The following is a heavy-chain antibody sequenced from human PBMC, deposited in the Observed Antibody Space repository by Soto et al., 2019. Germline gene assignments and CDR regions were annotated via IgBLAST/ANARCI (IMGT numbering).Heavy chain of an antibody. CDR1: GFTFSSYA. Sequence: QVQLVESRGGVVQPGRSLRLSCAPSGFTFSSYAMHWVRQAPGKGLEWVAVISYDGSNKYYADSVKGRFTISRDNSKNTLYLQMNSLRAEDTAVYYCARERNYYDSSGYHDYWGQGTLVTVSS. CDR3: ARERNYYDSSGYHDY. D-gene: IGHD3-22*01. J-gene: IGHJ4*02. CDR2: ISYDGSNK. V-gene: IGHV3-30-3*01.